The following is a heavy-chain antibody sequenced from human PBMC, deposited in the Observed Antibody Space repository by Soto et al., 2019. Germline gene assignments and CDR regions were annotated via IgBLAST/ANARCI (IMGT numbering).Heavy chain of an antibody. CDR1: GFTFSSYW. CDR2: IKQDGSEK. J-gene: IGHJ4*02. D-gene: IGHD5-18*01. V-gene: IGHV3-7*01. CDR3: ARSTFVKLWFFDY. Sequence: PGGSLRLSCAASGFTFSSYWMSWVRQAPGKGLEWVANIKQDGSEKYYVDSVKGRFTISRDNAKNSLYLQMNSLRAEDTAVYYCARSTFVKLWFFDYWGQGTLVIVSS.